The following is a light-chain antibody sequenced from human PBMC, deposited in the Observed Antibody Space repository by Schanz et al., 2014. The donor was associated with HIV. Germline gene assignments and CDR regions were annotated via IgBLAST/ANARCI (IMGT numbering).Light chain of an antibody. J-gene: IGKJ1*01. V-gene: IGKV1-5*03. Sequence: DIQMTQSPSTLSASVGDRVTITCRASHNIGNWLTWYQQKPGKASNPLIYQASTLMIGVPSRFSGSGSGTEFTLTISSLQPDDFATYYCQQYKGYSWAFGQGTKVEIK. CDR2: QAS. CDR1: HNIGNW. CDR3: QQYKGYSWA.